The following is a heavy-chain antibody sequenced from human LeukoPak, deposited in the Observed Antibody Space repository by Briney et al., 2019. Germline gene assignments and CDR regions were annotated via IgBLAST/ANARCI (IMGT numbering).Heavy chain of an antibody. D-gene: IGHD3-3*01. CDR2: INHSGST. CDR3: ARVHDDFWRGTLGMDV. V-gene: IGHV4-34*01. J-gene: IGHJ6*02. CDR1: GGSFSGYY. Sequence: PSETLSLTCAVYGGSFSGYYWSWIRQPPGKGLEWIGEINHSGSTNYNPSLKSRVTISVDTSKNQFSLKLSSVTAADTAVYYCARVHDDFWRGTLGMDVWGQGTTVTVSS.